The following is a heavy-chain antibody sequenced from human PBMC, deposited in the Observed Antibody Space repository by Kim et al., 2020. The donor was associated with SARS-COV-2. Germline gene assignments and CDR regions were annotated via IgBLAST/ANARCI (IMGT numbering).Heavy chain of an antibody. J-gene: IGHJ5*02. CDR3: ANYCSSTSCYVWS. Sequence: YADSVKGPFTIARDNSKNTLYLQMNSLRAEDTAVYYCANYCSSTSCYVWSWGQGTLVTVSS. V-gene: IGHV3-23*01. D-gene: IGHD2-2*01.